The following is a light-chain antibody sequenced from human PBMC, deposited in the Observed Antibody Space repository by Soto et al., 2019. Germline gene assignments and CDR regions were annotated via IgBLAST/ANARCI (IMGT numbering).Light chain of an antibody. Sequence: DFQMTQSPSTLSASVGDRVTITCRASQNINNWVAWYQQKPGKAPKFLIYDASTLHRGVPSRFNGSGFGTEFSLTISILQHDDLGSYYCQHTRTIGQGTKGEIK. CDR1: QNINNW. J-gene: IGKJ1*01. CDR3: QHTRT. CDR2: DAS. V-gene: IGKV1-5*01.